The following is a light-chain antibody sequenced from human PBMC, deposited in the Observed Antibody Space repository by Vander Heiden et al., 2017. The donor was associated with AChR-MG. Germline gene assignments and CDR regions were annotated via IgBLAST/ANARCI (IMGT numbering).Light chain of an antibody. CDR2: EVS. CDR3: SSYTSSSTAV. J-gene: IGLJ7*01. V-gene: IGLV2-14*01. Sequence: QSALTQPASVSGSPGQSITISCPGTSSAVGGYHYVSWYQQHPGKAPKLMIYEVSNRPSGVSNRFSGSKSGNTASLTIAGLQAEDEADYYCSSYTSSSTAVFGGGTQLTVL. CDR1: SSAVGGYHY.